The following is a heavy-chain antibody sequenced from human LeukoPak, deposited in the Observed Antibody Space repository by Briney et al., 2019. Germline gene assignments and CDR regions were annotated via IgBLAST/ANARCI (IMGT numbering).Heavy chain of an antibody. CDR3: ARDLTIFGVVLDY. V-gene: IGHV3-21*01. J-gene: IGHJ4*02. D-gene: IGHD3-3*01. Sequence: GRSLRLSCAASRFTFSAYSMNWVRQAPGKGLEWVSSINRNNDYIYYADSVKGRFTISRDNAKNSLYLQMNSLRAEDTAVYYCARDLTIFGVVLDYWGQGTLVTVSS. CDR1: RFTFSAYS. CDR2: INRNNDYI.